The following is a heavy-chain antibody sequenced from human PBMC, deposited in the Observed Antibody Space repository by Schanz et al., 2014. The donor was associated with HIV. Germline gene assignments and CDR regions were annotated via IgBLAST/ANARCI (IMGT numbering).Heavy chain of an antibody. J-gene: IGHJ6*02. CDR3: ARDTVRGVKDSMDV. CDR2: ISSSSSAI. D-gene: IGHD3-10*01. CDR1: GFTFSNYS. Sequence: EVQLVESGGGLVKPGWSLRLSCAASGFTFSNYSMNWVRQAPGKGLEWVSYISSSSSAIYYADSVKGRFTVSRDNAKNSLYLQMKSLRVEDTAVYYCARDTVRGVKDSMDVWGQGTTVTVSS. V-gene: IGHV3-21*05.